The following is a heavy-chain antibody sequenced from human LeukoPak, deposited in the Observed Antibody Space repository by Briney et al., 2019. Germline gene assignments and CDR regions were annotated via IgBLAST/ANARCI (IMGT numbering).Heavy chain of an antibody. D-gene: IGHD3-3*01. CDR3: ASRRGDFWGGYYWSQ. CDR2: IYYSGST. J-gene: IGHJ4*02. CDR1: GGSISSSSYY. V-gene: IGHV4-39*01. Sequence: SETLSLTCTVSGGSISSSSYYWGWIRQPPGKGLEWIGSIYYSGSTYYNPSLKSRVTISVDTSKNQFSLKLSSVTAADTAVYYCASRRGDFWGGYYWSQWGQGTLVTVSS.